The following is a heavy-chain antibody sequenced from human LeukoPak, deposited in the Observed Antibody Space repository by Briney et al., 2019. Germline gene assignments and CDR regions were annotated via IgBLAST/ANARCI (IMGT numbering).Heavy chain of an antibody. Sequence: PGGSLRLSCAASEFTFSRYNMNWVRQAPGKGLEWISYISSTSGPIYYADSVKGRFTISRDNAKNSLYLQTNSLRDEDTAVYYCARDPNSSGWFDYWGQGTLVTVSS. J-gene: IGHJ4*02. V-gene: IGHV3-48*02. CDR3: ARDPNSSGWFDY. CDR1: EFTFSRYN. D-gene: IGHD6-19*01. CDR2: ISSTSGPI.